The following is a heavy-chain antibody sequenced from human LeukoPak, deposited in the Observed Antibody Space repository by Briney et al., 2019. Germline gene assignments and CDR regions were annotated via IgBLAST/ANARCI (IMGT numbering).Heavy chain of an antibody. CDR2: INHSGST. J-gene: IGHJ3*02. CDR1: GGSISSGGYS. Sequence: SQTLSLTCAVSGGSISSGGYSWSWIRQPPGKGLEWIGEINHSGSTNYNPSLKRRATISVDTSKNQFSLKLSSVTAADTAVYYCASSSGETLDAFDIWGQGTVVTVSS. D-gene: IGHD6-19*01. V-gene: IGHV4-30-2*01. CDR3: ASSSGETLDAFDI.